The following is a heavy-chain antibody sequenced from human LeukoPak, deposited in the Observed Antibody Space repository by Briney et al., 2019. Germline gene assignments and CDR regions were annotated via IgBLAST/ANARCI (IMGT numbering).Heavy chain of an antibody. D-gene: IGHD6-13*01. J-gene: IGHJ5*02. CDR3: ARLEAAAGPSWFDP. CDR2: IYYSGST. CDR1: GGSISSSSYY. Sequence: SETLSLTCTVSGGSISSSSYYWGWVRQPPGRELGWIGSIYYSGSTNYNPSLKGRFTISVDTSKNQFSLKLSSLPAPDTALYHCARLEAAAGPSWFDPWGQGTLVTVSS. V-gene: IGHV4-39*01.